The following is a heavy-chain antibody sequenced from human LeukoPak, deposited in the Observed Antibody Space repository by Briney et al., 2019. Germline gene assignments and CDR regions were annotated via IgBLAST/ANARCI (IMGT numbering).Heavy chain of an antibody. CDR3: ASLRSSSWYDHFDY. V-gene: IGHV3-30*04. D-gene: IGHD6-13*01. CDR2: ISYDGSNK. Sequence: GGSLRLSCAASGFTFSSYAMHWVRQAPGKGLEWVALISYDGSNKYYADSVKGRFTISRDNSKNTLYLQMNSLRAEDTAVYSCASLRSSSWYDHFDYWGQGTLVTVSS. J-gene: IGHJ4*02. CDR1: GFTFSSYA.